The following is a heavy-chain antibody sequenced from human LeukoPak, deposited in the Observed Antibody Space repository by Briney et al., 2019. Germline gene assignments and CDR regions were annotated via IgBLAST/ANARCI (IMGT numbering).Heavy chain of an antibody. CDR1: GVTFSSYW. Sequence: GGSLRLSCAASGVTFSSYWMHWVRQAPGKGLVWVSRINTDGSSTGYADSVKGRFTISRDNAKSTLYLQMNSLRAEDTAVYYCARTPGGSHYYYYYMDVWGKGTTVTVSS. CDR2: INTDGSST. V-gene: IGHV3-74*01. CDR3: ARTPGGSHYYYYYMDV. D-gene: IGHD2-15*01. J-gene: IGHJ6*03.